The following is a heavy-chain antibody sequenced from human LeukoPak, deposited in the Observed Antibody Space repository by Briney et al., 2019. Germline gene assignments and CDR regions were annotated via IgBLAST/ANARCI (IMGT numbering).Heavy chain of an antibody. CDR2: IKLDGSEK. J-gene: IGHJ4*02. Sequence: GGSLRLSCAASGFTFSSYWMTWVRQAPGKGLEWVANIKLDGSEKNYVDSVKGRFTISRDNAKNSLYLQMKSPRAEDTAVYYCARDYSSSGWPIGLWGQGTLVTVSS. CDR1: GFTFSSYW. V-gene: IGHV3-7*05. D-gene: IGHD6-19*01. CDR3: ARDYSSSGWPIGL.